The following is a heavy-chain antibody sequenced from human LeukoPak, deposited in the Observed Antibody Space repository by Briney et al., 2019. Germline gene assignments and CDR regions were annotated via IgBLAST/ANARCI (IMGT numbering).Heavy chain of an antibody. CDR2: INPNSGGT. D-gene: IGHD6-19*01. V-gene: IGHV1-2*02. CDR3: ARERKTGSGWYRLWSLGLFDP. Sequence: ASVKVSCKASGYTFTCYYMHWVRQAPGQGLEWMGWINPNSGGTNYAQKFQGRVTMTRDTSISTAYMELSRLRPDDTAVYYCARERKTGSGWYRLWSLGLFDPWGQGTLVSVSS. J-gene: IGHJ5*02. CDR1: GYTFTCYY.